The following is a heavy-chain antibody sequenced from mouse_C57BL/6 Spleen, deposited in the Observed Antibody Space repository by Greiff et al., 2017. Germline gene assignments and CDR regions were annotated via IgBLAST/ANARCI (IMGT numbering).Heavy chain of an antibody. CDR2: IYPGSGST. D-gene: IGHD1-1*02. CDR3: ARSGGLWVFDY. CDR1: GYTFTSYW. Sequence: VQLQQSGTVLVRPGASVKMSCKTSGYTFTSYWMHWVKQRPGQGLEWIGEIYPGSGSTNYNEKFKSKAPLTVDTSSSTAYMQLSSLTSEDSAVYSCARSGGLWVFDYWGQGTTLTVSS. V-gene: IGHV1-55*01. J-gene: IGHJ2*01.